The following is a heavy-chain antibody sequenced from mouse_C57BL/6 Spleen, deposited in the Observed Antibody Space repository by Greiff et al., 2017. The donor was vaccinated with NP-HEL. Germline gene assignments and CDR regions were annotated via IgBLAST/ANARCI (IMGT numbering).Heavy chain of an antibody. CDR2: ISGGGSYT. J-gene: IGHJ2*01. CDR3: ARREYYGGSWDY. Sequence: DVQLVESGGGLVKPGGSLKLSCAASGFTFSSYAMSWVRQTPEKRLEWVATISGGGSYTYYPDNVKGRFTISRDNAKNNLYLQMSHLKSEDAALYYCARREYYGGSWDYWGQGTTLTVSS. D-gene: IGHD1-1*01. V-gene: IGHV5-4*03. CDR1: GFTFSSYA.